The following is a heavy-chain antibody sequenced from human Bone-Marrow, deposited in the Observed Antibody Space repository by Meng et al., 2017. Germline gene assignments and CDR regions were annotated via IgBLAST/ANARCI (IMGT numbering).Heavy chain of an antibody. CDR2: IRSKANSYAT. D-gene: IGHD5-12*01. Sequence: GESLKISYAASGFTFSGSAMHWVRQASGKGLEWVGRIRSKANSYATAYAASVKGRFTISRDDSKNTAYLQMNSLKTEDTAVYYCTSLRIVASDDWFDPWGQGTLVTVSS. CDR1: GFTFSGSA. CDR3: TSLRIVASDDWFDP. V-gene: IGHV3-73*01. J-gene: IGHJ5*02.